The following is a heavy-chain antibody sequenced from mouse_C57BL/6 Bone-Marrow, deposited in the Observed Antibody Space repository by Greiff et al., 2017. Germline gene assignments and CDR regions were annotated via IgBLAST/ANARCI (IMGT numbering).Heavy chain of an antibody. J-gene: IGHJ4*01. Sequence: EVQLQESGPVLVKPGASVKMSCKASGYTFTDYYMNWVKQSHGKSLEWIGVINPYNGGTSYNQKFKGKATLTVYKSSSTAYMELNSLTSEDSAVYYCAGKEDFTYAMDYWGQGTSVTVSS. CDR3: AGKEDFTYAMDY. CDR2: INPYNGGT. CDR1: GYTFTDYY. V-gene: IGHV1-19*01.